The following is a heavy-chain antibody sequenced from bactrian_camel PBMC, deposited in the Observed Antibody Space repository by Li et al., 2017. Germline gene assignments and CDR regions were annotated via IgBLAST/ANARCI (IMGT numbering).Heavy chain of an antibody. Sequence: DVQLVESGGGSVQPGGSLRLSCAASGDPARRNCMSWFRRLPGGKGREGVAVINLVRGITYYADSVKGRFTISHDNAKNILYLQMDGLKDGDTAMYVCAADRDGDYCSTHLIASVLEYKGQGTQVTVS. J-gene: IGHJ4*01. V-gene: IGHV3S31*01. CDR1: GDPARRNC. D-gene: IGHD3*01. CDR2: INLVRGIT.